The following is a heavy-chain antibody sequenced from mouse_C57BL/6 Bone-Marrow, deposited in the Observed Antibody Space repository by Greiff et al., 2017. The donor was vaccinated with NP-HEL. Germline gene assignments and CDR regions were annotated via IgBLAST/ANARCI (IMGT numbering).Heavy chain of an antibody. V-gene: IGHV1-59*01. CDR1: GYTFTSYW. CDR2: IDPSDSYT. J-gene: IGHJ2*01. Sequence: QVQLKQPGAELVRPGTSVKLSCKASGYTFTSYWMHWVKQRPGQGLEWIGVIDPSDSYTNYNQKFKGKATLTVDTSSSTAYMQLSSLTSEDSAVYYCARSPYYGSRGDYFDYWGQGTTLTVSS. D-gene: IGHD1-1*01. CDR3: ARSPYYGSRGDYFDY.